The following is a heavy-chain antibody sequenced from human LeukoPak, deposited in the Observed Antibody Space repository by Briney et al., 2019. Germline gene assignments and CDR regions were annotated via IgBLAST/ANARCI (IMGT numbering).Heavy chain of an antibody. V-gene: IGHV4-34*01. Sequence: SETLSLTCAVYGGSFSGYYWSWIRQPPGKGLEWIGEINHSGSTNYNPSLKSRVTISVDTSKNQFSLKLSSVTAADTAVYYCARGLLNYGSGSYYSTHFDYWGQGTLVTVSS. D-gene: IGHD3-10*01. J-gene: IGHJ4*02. CDR2: INHSGST. CDR3: ARGLLNYGSGSYYSTHFDY. CDR1: GGSFSGYY.